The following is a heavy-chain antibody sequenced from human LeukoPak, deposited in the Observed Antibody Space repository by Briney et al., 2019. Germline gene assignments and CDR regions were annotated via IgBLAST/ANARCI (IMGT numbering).Heavy chain of an antibody. D-gene: IGHD4-4*01. CDR2: IIPILGIA. V-gene: IGHV1-69*04. CDR3: ARGGGSDYSNSGAFDI. CDR1: GGTFSSYA. Sequence: SVKVSCEASGGTFSSYAISWVRQAPGQGLEWMGRIIPILGIANYAQKFQGRVTITADKSTSTAYMELSSLRSEDTAVYYCARGGGSDYSNSGAFDIWGQGTMVTVSS. J-gene: IGHJ3*02.